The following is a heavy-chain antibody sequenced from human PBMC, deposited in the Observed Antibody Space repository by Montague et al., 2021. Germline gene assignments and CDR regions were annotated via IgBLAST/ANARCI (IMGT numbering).Heavy chain of an antibody. D-gene: IGHD5-18*01. CDR2: LTSDGSDT. CDR1: GFSFSSLW. V-gene: IGHV3-74*01. CDR3: VRDRPTAWFDS. J-gene: IGHJ5*01. Sequence: SLRLSCEASGFSFSSLWMHWVRQAPGKGLVWVSQLTSDGSDTNYADSVKGRFTISRDNAKSTLYLQMNSLRDEDTAVYYCVRDRPTAWFDSWGQGTLVTVSS.